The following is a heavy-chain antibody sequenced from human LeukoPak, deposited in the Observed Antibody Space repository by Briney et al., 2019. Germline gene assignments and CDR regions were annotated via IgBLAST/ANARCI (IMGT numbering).Heavy chain of an antibody. CDR3: ARGDY. J-gene: IGHJ4*02. Sequence: SGTLSLTCTVSGASINSAGYYWSWIRQLPGKGLEWIGYISYTGSTYYNPSLKSRVIISRDTSKNQFSLKLSSVTAADTAIYYCARGDYWGQGTLVTVSS. CDR2: ISYTGST. V-gene: IGHV4-31*03. CDR1: GASINSAGYY.